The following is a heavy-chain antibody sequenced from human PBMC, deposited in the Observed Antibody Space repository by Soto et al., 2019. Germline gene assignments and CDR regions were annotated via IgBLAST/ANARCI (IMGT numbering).Heavy chain of an antibody. CDR3: ARDGILYYYGSRSYYYYYGMGV. CDR2: INAGNGNT. J-gene: IGHJ6*01. Sequence: ASVKISCEASGYTFTSSAMHWVRQAPGQRLEWMGWINAGNGNTKYSQKFQGRVTITRDTSASTAYMELSSLRSEDKAVYYCARDGILYYYGSRSYYYYYGMGV. D-gene: IGHD3-10*01. V-gene: IGHV1-3*01. CDR1: GYTFTSSA.